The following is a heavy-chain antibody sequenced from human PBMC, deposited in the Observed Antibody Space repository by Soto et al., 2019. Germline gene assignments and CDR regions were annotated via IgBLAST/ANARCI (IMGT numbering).Heavy chain of an antibody. CDR1: GGSISSYY. D-gene: IGHD2-2*01. J-gene: IGHJ5*02. CDR2: IYYIGSD. CDR3: ARYSDIVFVPAVTGFDP. Sequence: QVQLQESGPGLVKPSETLSLTCTVSGGSISSYYWNWIRQPPGQGLEWIGYIYYIGSDNYNPSLTGQLTLSVDTSKNQFSLRLTSVTAADTAVYYCARYSDIVFVPAVTGFDPWGQGILVTVSS. V-gene: IGHV4-59*01.